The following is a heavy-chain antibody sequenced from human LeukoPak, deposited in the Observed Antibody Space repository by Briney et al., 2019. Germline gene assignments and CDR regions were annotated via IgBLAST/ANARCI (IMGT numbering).Heavy chain of an antibody. CDR3: ARSGGYYYGSGSYY. D-gene: IGHD3-10*01. J-gene: IGHJ4*02. Sequence: SETLSLTCTVSGGSISSSSYYWGWIRQPPGKGLEWIGSIYYSGSTYYNPSLKSRVTISVDTSKNQFSLKLSSVTAADTAVYYCARSGGYYYGSGSYYGGQGTLVTVSS. CDR2: IYYSGST. CDR1: GGSISSSSYY. V-gene: IGHV4-39*07.